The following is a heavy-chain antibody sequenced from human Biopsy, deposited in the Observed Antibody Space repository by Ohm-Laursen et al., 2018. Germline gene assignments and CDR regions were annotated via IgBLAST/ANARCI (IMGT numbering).Heavy chain of an antibody. D-gene: IGHD3-3*01. Sequence: SETLSLTCTVSGASMTGYFWTWVRQPAGKGLEWIGHIYTIGDTTYNPSLESRVTMSLDTSKNQFSLKMMSLTAADTAVYFCAREDEGLLRALDLWGQGTMVTVSS. J-gene: IGHJ3*01. V-gene: IGHV4-4*07. CDR3: AREDEGLLRALDL. CDR1: GASMTGYF. CDR2: IYTIGDT.